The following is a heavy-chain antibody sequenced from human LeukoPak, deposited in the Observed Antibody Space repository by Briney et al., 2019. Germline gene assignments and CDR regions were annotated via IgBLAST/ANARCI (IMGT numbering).Heavy chain of an antibody. CDR3: ARGLPDDYDFWSGLNY. CDR2: IIPIFGTA. J-gene: IGHJ4*02. CDR1: GGTFISYA. V-gene: IGHV1-69*06. D-gene: IGHD3-3*01. Sequence: ASVKVSCKASGGTFISYAISWVRQAPGQGLEWMGGIIPIFGTANYAQKFQGRVTITADKSTSTAYMELSSLRSEDTAVYYCARGLPDDYDFWSGLNYWGQGTLVTVSS.